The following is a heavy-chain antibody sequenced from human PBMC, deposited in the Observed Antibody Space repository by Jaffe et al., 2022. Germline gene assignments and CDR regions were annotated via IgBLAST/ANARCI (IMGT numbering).Heavy chain of an antibody. D-gene: IGHD3-10*01. CDR3: ATEVTYASGSFYPRFFYIDV. CDR1: GVTFTSAYA. J-gene: IGHJ6*03. Sequence: QVQLVQSGAEVKKPGSSVKVSCKASGVTFTSAYAISWVRQAPGQGLEWMGGIVPLFGTTHYAQKFQGRVTITTDESTSSVYMELSSLRSEDTAFYYCATEVTYASGSFYPRFFYIDVWGKGTTVTVSS. CDR2: IVPLFGTT. V-gene: IGHV1-69*05.